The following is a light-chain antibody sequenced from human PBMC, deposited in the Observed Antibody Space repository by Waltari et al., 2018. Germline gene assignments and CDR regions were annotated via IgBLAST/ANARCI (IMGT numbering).Light chain of an antibody. CDR1: ALPQQY. CDR2: KDT. CDR3: QSTDSIGTYF. J-gene: IGLJ1*01. Sequence: SSELTQPPSVSVSPGQTARITRSGDALPQQYAYWYQQKPGQAPLLVMYKDTERPSGIPERFSGSNSGTTVTLTIRGVQPEDEADYYCQSTDSIGTYFFGNGTRVSVL. V-gene: IGLV3-25*03.